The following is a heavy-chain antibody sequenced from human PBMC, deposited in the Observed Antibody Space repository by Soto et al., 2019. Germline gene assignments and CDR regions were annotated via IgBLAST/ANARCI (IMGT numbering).Heavy chain of an antibody. CDR2: IIPIFGTT. J-gene: IGHJ4*02. Sequence: QVQLVQSGAEVKKPGSSVKVSCKASGGTFSTYTIAWVRQAPGHGLEWMGGIIPIFGTTNYAQKFQGGVTITADASTNTAYMELSSLSSDVTAVYYCAVGSTWLPSGPFDYWGQGTRVTVSS. CDR3: AVGSTWLPSGPFDY. V-gene: IGHV1-69*12. D-gene: IGHD2-2*01. CDR1: GGTFSTYT.